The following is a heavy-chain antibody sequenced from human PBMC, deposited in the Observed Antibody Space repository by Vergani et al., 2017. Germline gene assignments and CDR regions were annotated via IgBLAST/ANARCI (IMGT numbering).Heavy chain of an antibody. Sequence: EVQLVESGGGLVQPGRSLRLSCAASGFTFDDYAMHWVRQAPGKGLEWVSGISWNSGSIGYADSVKGRFTISRDNAKNSLYLQMNSLRAEDTAVYYCARGEKGGMDVWGQGTTVTVSS. D-gene: IGHD1-26*01. J-gene: IGHJ6*02. CDR1: GFTFDDYA. CDR3: ARGEKGGMDV. V-gene: IGHV3-9*01. CDR2: ISWNSGSI.